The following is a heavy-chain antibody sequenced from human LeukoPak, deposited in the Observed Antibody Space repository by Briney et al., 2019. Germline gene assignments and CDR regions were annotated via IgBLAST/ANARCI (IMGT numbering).Heavy chain of an antibody. D-gene: IGHD3-22*01. Sequence: GASVKVSCKASGGTFSSYAISWVRQAPGQGLEWMGGIIPIFGTANYAQKFQGRVTITTDESTSTAYMELSSLRSEDTAEYYCARGSSGYLDGYFDYWGQGTLVTVSS. CDR2: IIPIFGTA. CDR3: ARGSSGYLDGYFDY. J-gene: IGHJ4*02. CDR1: GGTFSSYA. V-gene: IGHV1-69*05.